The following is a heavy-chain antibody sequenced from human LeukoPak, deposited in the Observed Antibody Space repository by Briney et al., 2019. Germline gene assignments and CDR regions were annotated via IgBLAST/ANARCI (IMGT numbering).Heavy chain of an antibody. J-gene: IGHJ4*02. CDR1: GGSISSYY. D-gene: IGHD3-10*01. V-gene: IGHV4-59*01. Sequence: SETLSLTCTVSGGSISSYYWSWIRQPPGKGLEWLGYTYNSGSTLYNPSLKSRVTISVDTSRNEFSLRLTSVTAADAAVYYCVRDRELNYWGQGTLVTVSS. CDR3: VRDRELNY. CDR2: TYNSGST.